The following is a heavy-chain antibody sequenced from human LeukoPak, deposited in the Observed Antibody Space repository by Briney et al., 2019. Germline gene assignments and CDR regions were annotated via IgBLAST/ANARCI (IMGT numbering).Heavy chain of an antibody. J-gene: IGHJ4*02. CDR1: GYTFTSYD. Sequence: ASVKVSCKASGYTFTSYDINWVRQATGQGLGWMGWMNPNSGNTGYAQKFQGRVTITRDTSINTAYMELSRLRSDDTAVYYCTRDQWNYDTSGYYSTFDYWGQGTLVTVSS. D-gene: IGHD3-22*01. CDR3: TRDQWNYDTSGYYSTFDY. V-gene: IGHV1-8*03. CDR2: MNPNSGNT.